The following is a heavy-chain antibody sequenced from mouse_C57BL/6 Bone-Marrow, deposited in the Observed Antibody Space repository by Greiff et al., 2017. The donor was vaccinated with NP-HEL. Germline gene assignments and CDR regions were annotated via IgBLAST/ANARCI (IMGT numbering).Heavy chain of an antibody. D-gene: IGHD2-4*01. CDR1: GSTFTDYE. Sequence: VKLMESGAELVRPGASVTLSCKASGSTFTDYEMHWVKQTPVHGLEWIGAIDPETGGTAYNQKFKGKAILTADKSSSTAYMELRSLTSEDSAVYYCTRGDYDAWFAYWGQGTLVTVSA. CDR2: IDPETGGT. CDR3: TRGDYDAWFAY. J-gene: IGHJ3*01. V-gene: IGHV1-15*01.